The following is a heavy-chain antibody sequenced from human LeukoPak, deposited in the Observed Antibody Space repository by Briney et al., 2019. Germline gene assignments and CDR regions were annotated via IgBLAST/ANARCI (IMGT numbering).Heavy chain of an antibody. Sequence: SETLSLTCTVSGGSISSSNYFWGWIRQPPGKGLEWIGEINHSGSTNYNPSLKSRVTISVDTSKNQFSLKLSSVTAADTAVYYCARDANLYCSGGSCYSAYYYGMDVWGQGTTVTVSS. V-gene: IGHV4-39*07. CDR2: INHSGST. CDR3: ARDANLYCSGGSCYSAYYYGMDV. CDR1: GGSISSSNYF. J-gene: IGHJ6*02. D-gene: IGHD2-15*01.